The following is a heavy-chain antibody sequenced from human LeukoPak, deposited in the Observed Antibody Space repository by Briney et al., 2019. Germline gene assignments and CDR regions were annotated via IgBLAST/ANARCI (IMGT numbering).Heavy chain of an antibody. CDR3: ARGVYYGDFDFDY. Sequence: ASVKVSCKASGYTFTGYYMHRVRQAPGQGLEWMGRINPNSGGTNYAQKFQGRVTMTRDTSISTAYMELSRLRSDDTAVYYCARGVYYGDFDFDYWGQGTLVTVSS. CDR2: INPNSGGT. V-gene: IGHV1-2*06. D-gene: IGHD4-17*01. J-gene: IGHJ4*02. CDR1: GYTFTGYY.